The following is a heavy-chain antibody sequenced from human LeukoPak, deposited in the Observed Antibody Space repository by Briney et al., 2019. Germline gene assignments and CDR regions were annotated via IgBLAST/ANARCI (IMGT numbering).Heavy chain of an antibody. D-gene: IGHD3-22*01. V-gene: IGHV4-38-2*02. CDR3: ARDLENYYDSSGYYTWYFDY. J-gene: IGHJ4*02. Sequence: SETLSLTCAVSGYSISSGYYWGWIRQPPGKGLEWIGSIYHSGSTYYNPSLKSRVTISVDTSKNQFSLKLSSVTAADTAVYYCARDLENYYDSSGYYTWYFDYWGQGTLVTVSS. CDR2: IYHSGST. CDR1: GYSISSGYY.